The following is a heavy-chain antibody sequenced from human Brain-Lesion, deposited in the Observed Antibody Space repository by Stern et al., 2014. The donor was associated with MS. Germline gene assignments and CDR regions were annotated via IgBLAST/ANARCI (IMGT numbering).Heavy chain of an antibody. Sequence: VQLLESGPGLVKPSETLSLTCTVAGGSVSSTSYAWAWIRQPPGKGLEWIGTIYYSGNTYYSPSLKSRLTISLDPSKNQFSLRLRSVTAADTAVYYCAGEEDIRYCSGGSCTGNWFDPWGQGTLVTVSS. CDR3: AGEEDIRYCSGGSCTGNWFDP. CDR1: GGSVSSTSYA. J-gene: IGHJ5*02. D-gene: IGHD2-15*01. V-gene: IGHV4-39*01. CDR2: IYYSGNT.